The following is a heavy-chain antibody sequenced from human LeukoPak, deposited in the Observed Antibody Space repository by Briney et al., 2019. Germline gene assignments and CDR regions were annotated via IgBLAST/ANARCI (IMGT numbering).Heavy chain of an antibody. CDR2: IYYSGST. D-gene: IGHD2-2*01. V-gene: IGHV4-38-2*01. CDR3: ARHYGGDIVVVPAAPPGTDYFDY. J-gene: IGHJ4*02. Sequence: PSETLSLTCAVSGYSISSGYYWGWIRQPPGKGLEWIGSIYYSGSTYYNPSLKSRVTISVDTSKNQFSLKLSSVTAADTAVYYCARHYGGDIVVVPAAPPGTDYFDYWGQGTLVTVSS. CDR1: GYSISSGYY.